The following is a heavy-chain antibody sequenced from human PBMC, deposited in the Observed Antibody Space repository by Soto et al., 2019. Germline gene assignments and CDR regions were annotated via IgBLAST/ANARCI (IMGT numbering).Heavy chain of an antibody. Sequence: QVQLVQSGAEVKKPGSSVKVSCKASGGTFSSYAISWVRQAPGQGLEWMGGIIPIFGTANNAQKFKGRVTITADESTSTAYMELSSLRSEGTALYYCARATDRIFGLGYYYGMDVWGQGTTVTVSS. CDR3: ARATDRIFGLGYYYGMDV. CDR1: GGTFSSYA. CDR2: IIPIFGTA. J-gene: IGHJ6*02. D-gene: IGHD3-3*01. V-gene: IGHV1-69*12.